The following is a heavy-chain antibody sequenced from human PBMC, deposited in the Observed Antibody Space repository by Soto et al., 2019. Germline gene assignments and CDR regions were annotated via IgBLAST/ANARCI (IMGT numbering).Heavy chain of an antibody. V-gene: IGHV1-18*01. CDR3: VRVRRGQMDY. CDR1: GYLFTDYG. CDR2: INVFNGDT. Sequence: QVHLVQSGPELKKPGASIKVSCKASGYLFTDYGIAWVRQAPGQGLEWMGWINVFNGDTRYAPNLQGRVTMTKDTSTNTASMELSSLRSDDTAVYFCVRVRRGQMDYWGQGSLVTVSS. J-gene: IGHJ4*02. D-gene: IGHD3-10*01.